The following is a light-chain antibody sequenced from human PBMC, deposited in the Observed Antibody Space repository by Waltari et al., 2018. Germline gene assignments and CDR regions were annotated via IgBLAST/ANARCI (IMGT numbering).Light chain of an antibody. V-gene: IGKV4-1*01. Sequence: DIVMTQSPDSLAVSLGERATINCKSSQSVLSSYNSKNYLAWYHQKPGQPPKLLLYWASTRASGAPDRFSGSGSGTDFTLTISSLQAEDVAVYYCHQYYTTPRTFGQGTKVEIK. J-gene: IGKJ1*01. CDR1: QSVLSSYNSKNY. CDR3: HQYYTTPRT. CDR2: WAS.